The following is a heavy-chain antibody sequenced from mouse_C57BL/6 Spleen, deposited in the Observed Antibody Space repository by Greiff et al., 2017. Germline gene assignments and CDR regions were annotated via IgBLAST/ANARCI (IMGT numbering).Heavy chain of an antibody. J-gene: IGHJ1*03. V-gene: IGHV2-5*01. D-gene: IGHD1-1*01. CDR2: IWRGGST. CDR1: GFSLTSYG. Sequence: VQLQQSGPGLVQPSQSLSITCTVSGFSLTSYGVHWVRQSPGKGLEWLGVIWRGGSTDYNAAFMSRLSITKDNSKRQVFFKMNSLQADDTAICYSANESRAGDYYGSSYGYFDVWGTGTTVTVSS. CDR3: ANESRAGDYYGSSYGYFDV.